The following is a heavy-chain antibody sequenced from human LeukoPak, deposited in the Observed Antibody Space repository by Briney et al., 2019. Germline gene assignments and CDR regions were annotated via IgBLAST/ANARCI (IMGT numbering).Heavy chain of an antibody. CDR1: GFTFSSYV. J-gene: IGHJ1*01. D-gene: IGHD2-15*01. CDR3: AKYCSGGSCYGPEYFQH. CDR2: ISGSGGST. Sequence: TGGSLRLSCAASGFTFSSYVMSWVRQAPGQGQEWVSAISGSGGSTYYADSVKGRFTISRDNSKNTLYLQMNSLRAEDTAVYYCAKYCSGGSCYGPEYFQHWGQGTLVTVSS. V-gene: IGHV3-23*01.